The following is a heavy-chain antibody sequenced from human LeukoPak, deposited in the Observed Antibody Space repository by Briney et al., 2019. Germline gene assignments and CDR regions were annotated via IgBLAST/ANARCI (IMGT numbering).Heavy chain of an antibody. D-gene: IGHD2/OR15-2a*01. V-gene: IGHV3-30*18. Sequence: GRSLRPSRAASGFTFSSSDMHWVRQAPGKGLEWLAFISNGATNKYYADSVKGRFTLSRDNSKNTLYLQTNTLRDEDTAVYYCAKAASNYFYYFEYWGQGTLVTVSS. CDR1: GFTFSSSD. CDR2: ISNGATNK. J-gene: IGHJ4*02. CDR3: AKAASNYFYYFEY.